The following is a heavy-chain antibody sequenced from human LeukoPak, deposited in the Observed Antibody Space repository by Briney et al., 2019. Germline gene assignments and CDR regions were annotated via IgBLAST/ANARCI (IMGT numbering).Heavy chain of an antibody. D-gene: IGHD6-19*01. CDR2: IISSGNTI. J-gene: IGHJ4*02. V-gene: IGHV3-11*01. CDR1: GFTFSDYY. CDR3: ARGTSGWYRGFDY. Sequence: GGSLRLSCAASGFTFSDYYMRWIRQAPGKGLEWVSYIISSGNTIYYADSVKGRFTISRDNAKNSLYLQMNSLRAEDTAVYYCARGTSGWYRGFDYWGQGTLVTVSS.